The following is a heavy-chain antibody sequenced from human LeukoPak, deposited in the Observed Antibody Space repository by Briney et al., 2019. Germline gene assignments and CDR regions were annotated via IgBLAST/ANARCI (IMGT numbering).Heavy chain of an antibody. CDR2: ISGYSGST. Sequence: APVRVSSTTSVYTFSTYSINCGRQAPGQGLEWRGWISGYSGSTNYAQKRQGRVTMTTDTSTTTAYMELRSLKSDDTAVYYCARGHSSGRDYYFDTWGQGTLVTVSS. V-gene: IGHV1-18*01. CDR3: ARGHSSGRDYYFDT. CDR1: VYTFSTYS. J-gene: IGHJ4*02. D-gene: IGHD6-19*01.